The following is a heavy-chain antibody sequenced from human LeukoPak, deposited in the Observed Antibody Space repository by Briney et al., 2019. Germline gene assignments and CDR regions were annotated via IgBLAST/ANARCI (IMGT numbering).Heavy chain of an antibody. V-gene: IGHV1-46*01. CDR1: GYTFTSYY. CDR2: INPSGGST. CDR3: ARAVVTSPRSAFDI. J-gene: IGHJ3*02. Sequence: ASVKVSCKASGYTFTSYYIHWARQAPGQGLEWMGIINPSGGSTSYVQKFQGRVTMTRDMSTSTVYMELSSLRSEDTAVYYCARAVVTSPRSAFDIWGQGTMVTVSS. D-gene: IGHD4-23*01.